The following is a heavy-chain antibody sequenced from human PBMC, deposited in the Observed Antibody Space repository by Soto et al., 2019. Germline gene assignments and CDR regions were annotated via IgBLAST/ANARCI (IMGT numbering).Heavy chain of an antibody. D-gene: IGHD3-10*01. V-gene: IGHV1-3*04. CDR3: VSRKEAGVWFDT. J-gene: IGHJ5*02. Sequence: ASVKVSCKASGFTFSHHSIHWVRQAPGQRLEWMGWINSDTGYTKYSQKFQARLTITWDSSAKTAYMELSSLQSEDTAVYYCVSRKEAGVWFDTWGQGTLVTVSS. CDR1: GFTFSHHS. CDR2: INSDTGYT.